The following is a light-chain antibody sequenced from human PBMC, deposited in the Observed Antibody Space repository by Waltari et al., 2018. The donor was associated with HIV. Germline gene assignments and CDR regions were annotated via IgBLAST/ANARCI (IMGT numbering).Light chain of an antibody. CDR3: QQRSDWPYT. J-gene: IGKJ2*01. CDR2: GTS. CDR1: PSVSSH. Sequence: EFVLTQSPATLSLSPGEGATLSCRASPSVSSHLAWYQQIPGHPPRLLIYGTSNRAPGVPARFSGSGSGTDFTLTISSLEPEDFAVYFCQQRSDWPYTFGQGTKVEIK. V-gene: IGKV3-11*01.